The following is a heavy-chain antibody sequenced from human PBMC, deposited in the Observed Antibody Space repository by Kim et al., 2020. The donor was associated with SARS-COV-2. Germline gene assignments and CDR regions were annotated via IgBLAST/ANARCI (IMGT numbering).Heavy chain of an antibody. J-gene: IGHJ4*02. V-gene: IGHV1-69*01. Sequence: QKFQGRVTITADESTSTAYMELSSLRSEDTAVYYCARVPGDYGDYVALEYWGQGTLVTVSS. D-gene: IGHD4-17*01. CDR3: ARVPGDYGDYVALEY.